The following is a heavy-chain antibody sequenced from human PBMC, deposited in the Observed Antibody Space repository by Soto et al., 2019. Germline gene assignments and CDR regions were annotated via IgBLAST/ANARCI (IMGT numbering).Heavy chain of an antibody. CDR2: INPNSGGT. Sequence: ASVKVSCKASGYTFTGYYMHWVRQAPGQGLEWMGWINPNSGGTNYAQKFQGRVTMTRDTSISTAYMELSRLRSDDTAVYYCAQSSPHCSGGSCYSREHWFDPWGQGTLVTVPQ. V-gene: IGHV1-2*02. CDR3: AQSSPHCSGGSCYSREHWFDP. CDR1: GYTFTGYY. J-gene: IGHJ5*02. D-gene: IGHD2-15*01.